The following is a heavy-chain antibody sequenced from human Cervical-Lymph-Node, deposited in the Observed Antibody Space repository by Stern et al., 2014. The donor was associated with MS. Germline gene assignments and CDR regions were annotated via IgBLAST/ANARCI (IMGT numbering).Heavy chain of an antibody. J-gene: IGHJ4*02. CDR1: GFSFSDYT. CDR2: ISSDSGTT. Sequence: EMQLVESGGGLVQPGGSLRLSCTVSGFSFSDYTMNWVRQAPGKGLEWVSYISSDSGTTYYADSVKGRFTVSRDNAKKSLYLHLNSLRDEDTAVYFCARGERADFWSGYSNYLDHWGQGTLVTVSS. V-gene: IGHV3-48*02. D-gene: IGHD3-3*01. CDR3: ARGERADFWSGYSNYLDH.